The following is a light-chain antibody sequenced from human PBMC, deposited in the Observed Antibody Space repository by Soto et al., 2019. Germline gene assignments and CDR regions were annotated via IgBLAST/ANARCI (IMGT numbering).Light chain of an antibody. V-gene: IGKV3-20*01. CDR1: QSVRSSH. CDR2: GAS. CDR3: QQYSSSPLT. Sequence: EFVFKQSPGTLSLYPGERATLSCRTSQSVRSSHLAWYQKLPGQAPRLLFYGASSRATGILDRFCGSGSGTDFTLTISRLETEDFAVYHCQQYSSSPLTFVGGTKVEV. J-gene: IGKJ4*01.